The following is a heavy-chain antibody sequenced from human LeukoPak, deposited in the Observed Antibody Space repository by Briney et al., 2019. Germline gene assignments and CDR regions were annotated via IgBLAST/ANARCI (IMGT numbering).Heavy chain of an antibody. CDR1: GFTFSTSW. J-gene: IGHJ4*02. CDR2: IKSDGGSI. D-gene: IGHD5-12*01. V-gene: IGHV3-74*01. CDR3: ASGHSGLLW. Sequence: PGRSLRLSCAASGFTFSTSWMHWVRHAPGKGLVWVSRIKSDGGSITYADSVKGRFTISRDNAKNTLYLQMNSLRAEDTAVYYCASGHSGLLWWGQGTLVTVSS.